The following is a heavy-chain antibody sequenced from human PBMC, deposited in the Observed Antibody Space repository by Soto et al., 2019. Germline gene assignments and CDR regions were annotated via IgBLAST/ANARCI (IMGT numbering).Heavy chain of an antibody. Sequence: PSETLSLTCTVSGGSISSYYWSWIRQPPGKGLEWIGYIYYSGSTNYNPSLKSRVTISVDTSKSQFSLKLSSVTAADTAVYYCASQSIAAAGNFDYWGQGTLVTVSS. CDR2: IYYSGST. D-gene: IGHD6-13*01. V-gene: IGHV4-59*08. J-gene: IGHJ4*02. CDR1: GGSISSYY. CDR3: ASQSIAAAGNFDY.